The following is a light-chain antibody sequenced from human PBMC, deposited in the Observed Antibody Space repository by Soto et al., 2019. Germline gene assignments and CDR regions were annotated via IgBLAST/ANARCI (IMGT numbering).Light chain of an antibody. Sequence: QPVLTQPASVSGSPGQSITISCIGTGSDVGGYNYVAWYQHHPGKAPKLLIYEVSRRPSGVPDRFSGSKSGNTASLTVSGLQAEDEADYYCSSNAGSNNVVFGGGTQLTVL. J-gene: IGLJ2*01. CDR3: SSNAGSNNVV. CDR1: GSDVGGYNY. CDR2: EVS. V-gene: IGLV2-8*01.